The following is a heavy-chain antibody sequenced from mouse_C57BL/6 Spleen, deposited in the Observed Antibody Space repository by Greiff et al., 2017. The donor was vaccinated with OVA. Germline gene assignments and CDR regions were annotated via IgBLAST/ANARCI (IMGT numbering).Heavy chain of an antibody. J-gene: IGHJ2*01. V-gene: IGHV1-61*01. Sequence: VQLQQPGAELVRPGSSVKLSCKASGYTFTSYWMDWVKQRPGQGLEWIGNIYPSDSETHYNQKFKDKATLTVDKSSSTAYMQLSSLTSEDSAVYYCARGAVLRYFDYWGQGTTLTVSS. CDR1: GYTFTSYW. CDR3: ARGAVLRYFDY. CDR2: IYPSDSET. D-gene: IGHD1-1*01.